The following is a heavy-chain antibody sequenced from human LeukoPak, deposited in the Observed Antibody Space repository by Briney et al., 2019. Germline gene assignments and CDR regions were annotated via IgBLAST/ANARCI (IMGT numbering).Heavy chain of an antibody. CDR3: ARDHYYDSSGYFRPLNY. J-gene: IGHJ4*02. V-gene: IGHV1-18*01. D-gene: IGHD3-22*01. Sequence: ASVKVSCKASGYTFTSYGISWVRQAPGQGLEWMGWISAYNGNTNYAQKLQGRVTMTTDTSTSTAYMELRSLRSDDTAVYYCARDHYYDSSGYFRPLNYWGQGTLVTVSS. CDR2: ISAYNGNT. CDR1: GYTFTSYG.